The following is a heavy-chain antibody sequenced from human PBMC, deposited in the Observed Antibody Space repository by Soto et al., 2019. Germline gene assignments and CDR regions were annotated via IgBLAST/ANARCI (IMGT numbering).Heavy chain of an antibody. D-gene: IGHD6-6*01. J-gene: IGHJ6*02. CDR2: IYYSGST. CDR1: GGSISSSSYY. CDR3: ARHLPFYSSSSRVKEVGYYYGMDV. V-gene: IGHV4-39*01. Sequence: SETLSLTCTVSGGSISSSSYYWGWIRQPPGKGLEWIGSIYYSGSTYYNPSLKSRVTISVDTSKNQFSLKLSSVTAADTAVYYCARHLPFYSSSSRVKEVGYYYGMDVWGQGTTVTVSS.